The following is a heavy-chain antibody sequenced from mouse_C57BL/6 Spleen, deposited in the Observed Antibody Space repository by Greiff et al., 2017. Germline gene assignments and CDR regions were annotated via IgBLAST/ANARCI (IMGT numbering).Heavy chain of an antibody. CDR2: INPNNGGT. D-gene: IGHD2-4*01. J-gene: IGHJ3*01. CDR3: ANQIYYDYDGGFAY. Sequence: EVQLQQSGPELVKPGASVKISCKASGYTFTDHYMNWVKQSHGKSLEWIGDINPNNGGTSYNQKFKGKATLTVDKSSSTAYMELRSLTSEDSAVYYCANQIYYDYDGGFAYWGQGTLVTVSA. V-gene: IGHV1-26*01. CDR1: GYTFTDHY.